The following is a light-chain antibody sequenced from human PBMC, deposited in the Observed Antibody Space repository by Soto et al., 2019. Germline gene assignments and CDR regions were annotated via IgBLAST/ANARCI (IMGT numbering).Light chain of an antibody. V-gene: IGKV1-9*01. CDR3: QQLRRYPST. Sequence: IQLTQSPSSLSASVGDRVTITCRASQDIAIYLAWYQQKPGEAPTLLIYAASTLYGGVPSRYSGSGSVTDFALTITSLRSEDFATYYCQQLRRYPSTFGGGTKVEIK. J-gene: IGKJ4*01. CDR1: QDIAIY. CDR2: AAS.